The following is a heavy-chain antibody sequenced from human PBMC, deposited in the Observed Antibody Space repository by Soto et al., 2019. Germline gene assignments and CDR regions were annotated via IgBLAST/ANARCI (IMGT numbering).Heavy chain of an antibody. CDR3: ARWLRELLWFGELLNGGYGMDV. J-gene: IGHJ6*02. V-gene: IGHV5-51*01. CDR2: IYPGDSDT. D-gene: IGHD3-10*01. CDR1: GYSFTSYW. Sequence: GESLKISCKGSGYSFTSYWIGWVRQMPGKGLEWMGIIYPGDSDTRYSPSFQGQVTISADKSISTAYLQWSSLKASDTAMYYCARWLRELLWFGELLNGGYGMDVWGQGTTVTVSS.